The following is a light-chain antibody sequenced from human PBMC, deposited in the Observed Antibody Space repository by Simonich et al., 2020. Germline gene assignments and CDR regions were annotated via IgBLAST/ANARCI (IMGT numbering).Light chain of an antibody. Sequence: QSALTQPRSVSGSPGQSVTISCTGTSSDVGSYNLVSWYQQHPGKAPTLVIYEGSKRPSGVANRFSGSKSGNTASLTISGLQAEDEADYYCCSYAGSSTLVFGGGTKLTVL. CDR1: SSDVGSYNL. CDR3: CSYAGSSTLV. J-gene: IGLJ2*01. CDR2: EGS. V-gene: IGLV2-23*01.